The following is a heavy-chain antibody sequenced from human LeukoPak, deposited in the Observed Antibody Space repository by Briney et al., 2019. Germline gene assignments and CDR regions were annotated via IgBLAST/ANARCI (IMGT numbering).Heavy chain of an antibody. CDR3: ARKARLALDY. D-gene: IGHD6-19*01. J-gene: IGHJ4*02. Sequence: SETLSLTCTVSGGSISSSSYYGGWIRQPPGKGLEWIGSIYYSGSTYYNPSLKSRVTISVDTSKNQFSLKLSSVTAADTAVYYCARKARLALDYWGQGTLVTVSS. V-gene: IGHV4-39*07. CDR2: IYYSGST. CDR1: GGSISSSSYY.